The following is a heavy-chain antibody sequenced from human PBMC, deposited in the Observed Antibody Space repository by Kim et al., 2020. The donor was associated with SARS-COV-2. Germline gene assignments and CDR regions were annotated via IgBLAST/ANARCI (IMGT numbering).Heavy chain of an antibody. CDR1: GGTFSSYA. CDR3: ARELLWFGSDAFDI. J-gene: IGHJ3*02. Sequence: SVKVSCKASGGTFSSYAISWVRQAPGQGLEWMGGIIPIFGTANYAQKFQGRVTITADESTSTAYMELSSLRSEDTAVYYCARELLWFGSDAFDIWGQGTMVTVSS. V-gene: IGHV1-69*13. D-gene: IGHD3-10*01. CDR2: IIPIFGTA.